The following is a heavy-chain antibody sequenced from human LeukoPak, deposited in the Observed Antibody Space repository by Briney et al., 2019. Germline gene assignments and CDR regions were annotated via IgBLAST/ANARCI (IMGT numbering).Heavy chain of an antibody. J-gene: IGHJ6*03. D-gene: IGHD3-10*01. CDR1: GGSISSYY. Sequence: SETLSLTCTVSGGSISSYYWSWIRQPPGKGLEWIGYIYYSGSTNYNPSVKSRVTISVDTSKNQFSLKLSSVTAADTAVYYCARVGWLKSHYYYYYYMDVWGKGTTVTASS. V-gene: IGHV4-59*01. CDR3: ARVGWLKSHYYYYYYMDV. CDR2: IYYSGST.